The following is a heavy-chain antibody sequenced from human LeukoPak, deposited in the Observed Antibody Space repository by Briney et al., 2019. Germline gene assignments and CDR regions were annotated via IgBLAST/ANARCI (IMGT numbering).Heavy chain of an antibody. D-gene: IGHD3-10*01. CDR3: AGYYGSGSGLDY. CDR2: INHSGST. V-gene: IGHV4-34*01. CDR1: GGSFSGYY. Sequence: KPSETLSLTRAVYGGSFSGYYWSWIRQPPGKGLEWIGEINHSGSTNYNPSLKSRVTISVDTSKNQFSLKLSSVTAADTAVYYCAGYYGSGSGLDYWGQGTLVTVSS. J-gene: IGHJ4*02.